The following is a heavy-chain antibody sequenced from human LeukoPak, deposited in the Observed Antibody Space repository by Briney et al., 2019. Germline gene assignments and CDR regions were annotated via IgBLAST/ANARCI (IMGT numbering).Heavy chain of an antibody. J-gene: IGHJ4*02. CDR3: AKAADILTGYRYYFDY. Sequence: GRSLRLSCAASGFTFSRCGMHWVRQAPGKGLEWVAVISYDGSNKYYADSVKGRFTISRDNSKNTLYLQMNSLRAEDTAVYYCAKAADILTGYRYYFDYWGQGTLVTVSS. V-gene: IGHV3-30*18. CDR1: GFTFSRCG. CDR2: ISYDGSNK. D-gene: IGHD3-9*01.